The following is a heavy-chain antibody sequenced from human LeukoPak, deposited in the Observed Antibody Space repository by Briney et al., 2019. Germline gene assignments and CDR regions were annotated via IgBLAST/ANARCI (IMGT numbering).Heavy chain of an antibody. Sequence: GGSLRLSCVASGFTFSTSWVTWVRQAPGKGLEWVANIDKHGSGKYYVDSVKGRFAISRDHASNSVFLQMDSLRAEDTSVYYCARDAGWGYYDLWGQGTPVTVSS. D-gene: IGHD1-26*01. V-gene: IGHV3-7*01. CDR3: ARDAGWGYYDL. CDR1: GFTFSTSW. CDR2: IDKHGSGK. J-gene: IGHJ4*02.